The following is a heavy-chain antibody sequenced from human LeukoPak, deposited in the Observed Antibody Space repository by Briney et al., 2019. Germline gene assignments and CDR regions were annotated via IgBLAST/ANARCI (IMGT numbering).Heavy chain of an antibody. CDR3: ASTARVGHYDRSGFRPGRYFDD. D-gene: IGHD3-22*01. CDR2: FDTEDDEI. V-gene: IGHV1-24*01. CDR1: GNSLTDLP. Sequence: ASVTVSSKVSGNSLTDLPIHWVRHAPGKGLEWLGGFDTEDDEIIYAQELQGRVTMTEDTSTETAYMELSSLRFDDTAVFYCASTARVGHYDRSGFRPGRYFDDWGQGTLVTVSS. J-gene: IGHJ4*02.